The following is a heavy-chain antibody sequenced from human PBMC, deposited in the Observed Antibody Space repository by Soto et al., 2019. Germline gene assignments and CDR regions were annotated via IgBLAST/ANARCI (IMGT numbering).Heavy chain of an antibody. Sequence: GGSLRLSCAASGFTFSEHYMDWVRQAPGKGLEWVSRSRNKANSYTTEYAVSVKGRFTISREDSKKSLYLKMNSLKSEDTAVYYCVRDLGGFGYWGQGTLVTVSS. CDR1: GFTFSEHY. J-gene: IGHJ4*02. CDR3: VRDLGGFGY. CDR2: SRNKANSYTT. D-gene: IGHD3-16*01. V-gene: IGHV3-72*01.